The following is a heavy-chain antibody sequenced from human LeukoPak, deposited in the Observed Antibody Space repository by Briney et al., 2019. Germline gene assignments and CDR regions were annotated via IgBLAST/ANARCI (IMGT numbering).Heavy chain of an antibody. CDR2: ISYDGSNK. CDR3: AKAPGRSHLDY. Sequence: GGSLRLSCAASGFTFSSYGMHWVRQAPGKGLEWVAVISYDGSNKYYADSVKGRFTISIDNSKNTLYLQMNSLRAEDTAVYYCAKAPGRSHLDYWGQGTLVTVSS. V-gene: IGHV3-30*18. J-gene: IGHJ4*02. D-gene: IGHD3-16*02. CDR1: GFTFSSYG.